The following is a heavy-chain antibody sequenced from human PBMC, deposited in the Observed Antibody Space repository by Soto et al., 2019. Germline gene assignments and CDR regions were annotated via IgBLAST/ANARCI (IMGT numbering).Heavy chain of an antibody. CDR1: GFSFSNYA. D-gene: IGHD1-1*01. Sequence: EVQLLVSGGGAVQPGGSLRLSCAASGFSFSNYAMSWVRQAPGTGLEWVSAMDSGGGSTYYAASVKGRFSISRDNSMNTLYLLLTRLRAEYTAIYNGTKEHSNDPGSWVDPWGQGTVFTVSS. J-gene: IGHJ5*02. CDR3: TKEHSNDPGSWVDP. V-gene: IGHV3-23*01. CDR2: MDSGGGST.